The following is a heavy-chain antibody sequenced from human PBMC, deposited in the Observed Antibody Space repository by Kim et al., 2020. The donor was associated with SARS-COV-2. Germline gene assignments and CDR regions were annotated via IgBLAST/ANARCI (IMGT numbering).Heavy chain of an antibody. Sequence: GTATNAQKFQGGVTITADESTSTAYMELSSLGSEDTAVYYCARVGGAFDIWGQGTMVTVSS. D-gene: IGHD3-16*01. CDR3: ARVGGAFDI. J-gene: IGHJ3*02. CDR2: GTA. V-gene: IGHV1-69*01.